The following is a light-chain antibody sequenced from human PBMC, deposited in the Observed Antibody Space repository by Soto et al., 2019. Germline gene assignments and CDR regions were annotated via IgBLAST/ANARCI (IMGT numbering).Light chain of an antibody. CDR2: GAS. CDR3: QQYGSSYT. CDR1: QSVSSNY. Sequence: EIVLTQSPGTLSLSPGERATLSCRASQSVSSNYLAWYQQKPGQAPRLPIYGASIRATGLPDRFSGSGSGSDFTLTISRLEPEDFAVYYCQQYGSSYTFGQGTKLEIK. J-gene: IGKJ2*01. V-gene: IGKV3-20*01.